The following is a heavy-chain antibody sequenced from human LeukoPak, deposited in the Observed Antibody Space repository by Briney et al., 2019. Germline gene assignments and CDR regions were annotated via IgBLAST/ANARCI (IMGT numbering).Heavy chain of an antibody. CDR2: ISGSGVST. J-gene: IGHJ3*01. D-gene: IGHD3-10*01. CDR1: GGSISSYY. Sequence: ETLSLTCTVSGGSISSYYWSWVRQTPGKGLEWVSAISGSGVSTHYADSVNGRFTISRDNSKNTVYLQMDSLRAEDTAVYYCAKAVSYLDAFDFWGHGTMVTVSS. CDR3: AKAVSYLDAFDF. V-gene: IGHV3-23*01.